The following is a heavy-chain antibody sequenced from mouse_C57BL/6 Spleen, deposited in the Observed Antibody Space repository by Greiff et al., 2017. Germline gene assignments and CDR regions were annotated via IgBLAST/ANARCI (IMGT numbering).Heavy chain of an antibody. Sequence: VQLQQSGPELVKPGASVKISCKASGYAFSSSWMNWVKQRPGKGLEWIGRIYPGDGDTNYTGKFKGKSTLTTDKSSSTAYMQLSSLTSEDSAVYLCARPYGNLYAMDYWGQGTSVTVSS. V-gene: IGHV1-82*01. D-gene: IGHD2-1*01. CDR1: GYAFSSSW. CDR2: IYPGDGDT. CDR3: ARPYGNLYAMDY. J-gene: IGHJ4*01.